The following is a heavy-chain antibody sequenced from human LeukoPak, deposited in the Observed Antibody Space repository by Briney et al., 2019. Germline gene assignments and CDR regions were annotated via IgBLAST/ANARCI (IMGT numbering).Heavy chain of an antibody. CDR3: ASAPQLDLFYFDS. CDR2: TYFRSTWYN. CDR1: GDSVSSNSAA. D-gene: IGHD3/OR15-3a*01. V-gene: IGHV6-1*01. J-gene: IGHJ4*02. Sequence: TSQTLSLTCDISGDSVSSNSAAWNWIRQSPSRGLEWLGRTYFRSTWYNDYAVSVRSRITINADISKNLFSLQLNSVTPDDTAVYYCASAPQLDLFYFDSWGQGALVTVSS.